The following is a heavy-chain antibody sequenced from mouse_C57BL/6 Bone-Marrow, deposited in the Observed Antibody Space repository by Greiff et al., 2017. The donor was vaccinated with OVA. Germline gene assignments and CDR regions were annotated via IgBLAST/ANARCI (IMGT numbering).Heavy chain of an antibody. CDR3: AIDYGSSYGGGLAMDY. V-gene: IGHV5-17*01. CDR2: ISSGSSTI. D-gene: IGHD1-1*01. J-gene: IGHJ4*01. Sequence: EVQVVESGGGLVKPGGSLKLSCAASGFTFSDYGMHWVRQAPEKGLEWVAYISSGSSTIYYADTVKGRFTISRDNAKNTLFLQMTSLRSEDTAMYYWAIDYGSSYGGGLAMDYWGQGTSVTVSS. CDR1: GFTFSDYG.